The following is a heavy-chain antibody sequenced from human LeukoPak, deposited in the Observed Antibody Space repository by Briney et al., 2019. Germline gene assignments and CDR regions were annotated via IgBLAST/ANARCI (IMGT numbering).Heavy chain of an antibody. CDR1: GGSISSNSYY. Sequence: SETLSLTCTVSGGSISSNSYYWGWIRQPPGKGLEWIGRIDTSGSTNYNPSLKSRVTISVDTSKNQFSLKLSSVTAADTAVYYCAREGGYSYGDAPLHFDYWGQGTLVTVSS. D-gene: IGHD5-18*01. CDR3: AREGGYSYGDAPLHFDY. CDR2: IDTSGST. V-gene: IGHV4-61*02. J-gene: IGHJ4*02.